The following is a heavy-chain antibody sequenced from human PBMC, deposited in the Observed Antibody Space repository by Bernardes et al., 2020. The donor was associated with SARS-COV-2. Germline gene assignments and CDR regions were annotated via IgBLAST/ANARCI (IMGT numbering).Heavy chain of an antibody. D-gene: IGHD5-12*01. CDR1: GGSISSHY. CDR2: IYYSVST. V-gene: IGHV4-59*11. J-gene: IGHJ2*01. Sequence: TLSLISTLSGGSISSHYLSWIRQPPGKGLEWIGYIYYSVSTNYNPSLKSRVTISVDTSKNQFSLKLSSVTAADTAVYYCARFPRRWLQLRADWYFDLWGRGTLVTVSS. CDR3: ARFPRRWLQLRADWYFDL.